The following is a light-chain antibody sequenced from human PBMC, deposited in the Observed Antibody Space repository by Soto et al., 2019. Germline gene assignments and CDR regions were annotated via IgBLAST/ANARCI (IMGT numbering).Light chain of an antibody. CDR3: QQYNSYPSWT. V-gene: IGKV1-5*01. CDR1: QSIISW. CDR2: DGS. Sequence: DIHMTKSPSPLPASLGDRATTTCRPSQSIISWFAWYQQKPAEAPNLLISDGSSLESGGPSRFCGSGSGTAFTLTISSMQPDDFATYYCQQYNSYPSWTFGQGTKVDIK. J-gene: IGKJ1*01.